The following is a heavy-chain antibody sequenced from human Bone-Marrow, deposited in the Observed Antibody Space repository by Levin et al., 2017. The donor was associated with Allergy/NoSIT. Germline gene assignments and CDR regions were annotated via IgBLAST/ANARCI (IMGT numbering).Heavy chain of an antibody. V-gene: IGHV4-39*01. D-gene: IGHD1-26*01. CDR2: ISSGRST. CDR3: ATGPSGFDY. CDR1: GGSIRGGSYS. J-gene: IGHJ4*02. Sequence: SSETLSLTCNVSGGSIRGGSYSWGWIRQPPEKGLEWIGTISSGRSTYYNPSFNSRLTISLDTSKNLFSLKLDSLTAADTAVYYCATGPSGFDYWGQGTLVTVSS.